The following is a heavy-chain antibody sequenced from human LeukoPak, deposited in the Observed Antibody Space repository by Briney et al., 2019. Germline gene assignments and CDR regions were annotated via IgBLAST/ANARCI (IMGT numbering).Heavy chain of an antibody. CDR3: ARAPGSSWYPVV. CDR1: GYTFSSYD. D-gene: IGHD6-13*01. V-gene: IGHV1-8*01. J-gene: IGHJ6*02. CDR2: MNPNSGNT. Sequence: GASVKVSCKASGYTFSSYDINWVRQATGQGLEWMGWMNPNSGNTGYAQKFQGRVTMTRDTSISTAYMELSSLGSDDTAVYYCARAPGSSWYPVVWGRGTTVTVSS.